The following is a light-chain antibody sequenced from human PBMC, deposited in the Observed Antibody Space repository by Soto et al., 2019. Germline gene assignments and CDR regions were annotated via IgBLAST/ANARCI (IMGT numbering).Light chain of an antibody. Sequence: DVQMAQSPSSLSASVGDRVTITCRASQYISNYLNWYQQKPGKAPKLLIHISSILQSGVPSRFSGSGSGTEFSLTISSLQPEDFATYFCQQIYFATLTSGGGTKVDIK. CDR2: ISS. CDR1: QYISNY. V-gene: IGKV1-39*01. CDR3: QQIYFATLT. J-gene: IGKJ4*02.